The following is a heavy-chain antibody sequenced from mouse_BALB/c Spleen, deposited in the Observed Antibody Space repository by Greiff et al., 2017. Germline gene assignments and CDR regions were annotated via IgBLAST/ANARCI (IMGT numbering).Heavy chain of an antibody. CDR1: GYAFSSSW. Sequence: QVQLKESGPELVKPGASVKISCKASGYAFSSSWMNWVKQRPGQGLEWIGRIYPGDGDTNYNGKFKGKATLTADKSSSTAYMQLSSLTSVDSAVYFCARGNFWFAYWGQGTLVTVSA. CDR2: IYPGDGDT. J-gene: IGHJ3*01. V-gene: IGHV1-82*01. CDR3: ARGNFWFAY.